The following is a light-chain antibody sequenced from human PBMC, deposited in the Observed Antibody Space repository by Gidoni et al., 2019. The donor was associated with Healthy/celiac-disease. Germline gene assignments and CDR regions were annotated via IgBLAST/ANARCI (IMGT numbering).Light chain of an antibody. CDR2: AAS. CDR1: QSISSY. Sequence: DIQMTQSPSSLSASLGDRVTITCRASQSISSYLNWYQQKPGKAPKLLIYAASSLQSGVPSRFSGSGSGTDFTLTISSLQPEDFATYYCQQSYSTGFTFGPGTKVDIK. J-gene: IGKJ3*01. V-gene: IGKV1-39*01. CDR3: QQSYSTGFT.